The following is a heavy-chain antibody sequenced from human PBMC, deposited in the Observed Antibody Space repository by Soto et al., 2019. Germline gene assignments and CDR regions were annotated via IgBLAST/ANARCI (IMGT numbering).Heavy chain of an antibody. Sequence: SETLSLTCTVSGGSISSYYWSWIRQPPGKGLEWIGYIYYTGTPSSTPSLKGRVTLSLDTSKKQFFLKLRSVTASYTAVYFCARLGGYYQAFDQWGQGALVTVSS. CDR1: GGSISSYY. CDR2: IYYTGTP. D-gene: IGHD3-22*01. V-gene: IGHV4-59*08. J-gene: IGHJ4*01. CDR3: ARLGGYYQAFDQ.